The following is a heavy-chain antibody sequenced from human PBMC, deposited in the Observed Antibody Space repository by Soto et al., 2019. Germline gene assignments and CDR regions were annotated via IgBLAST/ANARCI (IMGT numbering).Heavy chain of an antibody. D-gene: IGHD3-3*01. CDR3: ARELRFLEWSNRGWFDP. CDR2: IYTSGST. CDR1: GGSISSYY. V-gene: IGHV4-4*07. J-gene: IGHJ5*02. Sequence: ETLSLTCTVSGGSISSYYWSWIRQPAGKGLEWIGRIYTSGSTNYNPSLKSRVTMSVDTSKNQFSLKLSSVTAADTAVYYCARELRFLEWSNRGWFDPWGQGTLVTVSS.